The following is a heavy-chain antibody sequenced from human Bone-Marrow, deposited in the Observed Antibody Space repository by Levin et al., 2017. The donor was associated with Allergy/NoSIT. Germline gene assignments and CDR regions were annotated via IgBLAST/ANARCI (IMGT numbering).Heavy chain of an antibody. Sequence: TASETLSLTCAISGDSVSSNSAAWNWIRQSPSRGLEWLGRTYYRSKWYNDYAVSVKSRITINPDTSKNQFSLQLNSVTPEDTAVYYCARDDRIAARGMGSYYYYYGMDVWGQGTTVTVSS. J-gene: IGHJ6*02. CDR1: GDSVSSNSAA. V-gene: IGHV6-1*01. CDR2: TYYRSKWYN. D-gene: IGHD6-6*01. CDR3: ARDDRIAARGMGSYYYYYGMDV.